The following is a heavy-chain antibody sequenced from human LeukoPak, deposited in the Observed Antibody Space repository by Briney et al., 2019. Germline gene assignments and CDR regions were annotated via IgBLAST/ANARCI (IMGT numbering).Heavy chain of an antibody. CDR3: ARDTKQWPGVYFDY. Sequence: SVKVSCKASGGTFSSYAISWVRQAPGQGLEWMGEIIPTFGTANYAQKFQGRVTITADESTSTAYMELSSLRSEDTAVYYCARDTKQWPGVYFDYWGQGTLVTVSS. CDR1: GGTFSSYA. V-gene: IGHV1-69*13. D-gene: IGHD6-19*01. J-gene: IGHJ4*02. CDR2: IIPTFGTA.